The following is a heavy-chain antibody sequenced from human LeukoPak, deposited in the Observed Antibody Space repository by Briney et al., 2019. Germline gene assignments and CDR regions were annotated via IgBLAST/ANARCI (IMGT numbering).Heavy chain of an antibody. CDR3: VRHGEYCSGASCYAVDY. D-gene: IGHD2-2*01. J-gene: IGHJ4*02. CDR2: IYSGGRN. V-gene: IGHV4-39*01. Sequence: SETLSLMCTVSSGSIGSSNYYWGWIRQPPGKGLEWIGSIYSGGRNYYNPSLRSRVTMFVDTSQNHLSLNLNSVTAADTAVYYCVRHGEYCSGASCYAVDYWGRGTLVTVSS. CDR1: SGSIGSSNYY.